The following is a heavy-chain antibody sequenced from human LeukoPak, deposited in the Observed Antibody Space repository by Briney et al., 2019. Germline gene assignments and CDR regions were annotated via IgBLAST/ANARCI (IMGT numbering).Heavy chain of an antibody. J-gene: IGHJ6*02. Sequence: GASVKVSCKASGYTFTSYGISWVRQAPGQGLEWMGWISAYNGNTNYAQKLQGRVTMTTDTSTSTAYMELRSLRSDDTAVYYCARGYYYGSRLYYYYGMDVWGQGTTVTVSS. CDR1: GYTFTSYG. V-gene: IGHV1-18*01. D-gene: IGHD3-10*01. CDR3: ARGYYYGSRLYYYYGMDV. CDR2: ISAYNGNT.